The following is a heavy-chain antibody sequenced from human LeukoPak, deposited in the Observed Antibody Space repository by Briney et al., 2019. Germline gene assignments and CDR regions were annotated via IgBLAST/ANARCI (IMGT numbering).Heavy chain of an antibody. CDR3: ARGPYPFNYFDY. D-gene: IGHD3-3*02. J-gene: IGHJ4*02. Sequence: GASVKVSCKASGGIFRSLAINWVRQAPGQGLEWMGGIIPTFGKPFYAQRFQDKVTFTTDESTGTAYMELNGLTSDDTAVYYCARGPYPFNYFDYWGQGTLVTVSS. CDR2: IIPTFGKP. V-gene: IGHV1-69*05. CDR1: GGIFRSLA.